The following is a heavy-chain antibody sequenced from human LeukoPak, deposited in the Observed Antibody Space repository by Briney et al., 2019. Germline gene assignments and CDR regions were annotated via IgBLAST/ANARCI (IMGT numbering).Heavy chain of an antibody. V-gene: IGHV3-23*01. J-gene: IGHJ4*02. Sequence: PGGSLRLSSAASGFTFSSYAMSWVRQAPGKGLEWVSAISGSGGSTYYADSVKGRFTISRDNSKNTLYLQMNSLRAEDTAVYYCAPLGGSSGWRFDYWGQGTLVTVSS. CDR3: APLGGSSGWRFDY. D-gene: IGHD6-19*01. CDR2: ISGSGGST. CDR1: GFTFSSYA.